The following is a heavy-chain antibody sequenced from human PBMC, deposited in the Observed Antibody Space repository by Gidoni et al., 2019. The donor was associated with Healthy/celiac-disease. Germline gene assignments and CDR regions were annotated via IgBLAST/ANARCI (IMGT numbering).Heavy chain of an antibody. CDR3: ARDFPGKTTQVAFDI. D-gene: IGHD4-17*01. Sequence: EVQLVESGGGLVQPGGSLRLSCAASGFTFSSYSMNWVRQAPGKGLEWVSYISSSSSTIYYADSVKGPFTISRDNAKNSLYLQMNSLRAEDTAVYYCARDFPGKTTQVAFDIWGQGTMVTVSS. CDR1: GFTFSSYS. V-gene: IGHV3-48*01. CDR2: ISSSSSTI. J-gene: IGHJ3*02.